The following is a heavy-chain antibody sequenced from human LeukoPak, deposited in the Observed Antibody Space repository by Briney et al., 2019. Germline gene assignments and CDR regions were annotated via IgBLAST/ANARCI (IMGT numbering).Heavy chain of an antibody. V-gene: IGHV3-64D*09. Sequence: GGSLRLSCSASGFTFSTYAMHWVRQAPGKGLEHVSTINTNGDDTYYADSVKGRFTISRDNSKRTLYLQMSSLRAEDTAVYYCVKDPRGGGYYTSFDYWGQGTLVTVSS. CDR2: INTNGDDT. D-gene: IGHD3-3*01. J-gene: IGHJ4*02. CDR1: GFTFSTYA. CDR3: VKDPRGGGYYTSFDY.